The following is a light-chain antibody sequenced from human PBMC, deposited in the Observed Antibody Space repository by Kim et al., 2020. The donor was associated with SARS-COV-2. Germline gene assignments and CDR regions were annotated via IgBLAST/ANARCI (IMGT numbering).Light chain of an antibody. CDR1: SSDVGDYDF. Sequence: QSALTQPASVSGSPGQSITIFCSGTSSDVGDYDFVSWYQQYSGKAPKLMIYDVSKRPSGVSNRFSDSKSGNTASLTISGLQAEDEADYYCSSYTSSNSWVFGGGTQLTVL. V-gene: IGLV2-14*01. J-gene: IGLJ3*02. CDR3: SSYTSSNSWV. CDR2: DVS.